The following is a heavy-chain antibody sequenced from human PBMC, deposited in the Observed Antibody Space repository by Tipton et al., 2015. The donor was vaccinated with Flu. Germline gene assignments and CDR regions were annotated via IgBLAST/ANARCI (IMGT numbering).Heavy chain of an antibody. CDR3: ARGLGVVVAVAFDI. Sequence: TLSLTCAVYGGSFSGYYWSWIRQPPGKGLEWIGEITHSGSTNYNPSLKSRVTISVDTSKNQFSLKLSSVTAADTAVYYCARGLGVVVAVAFDIWGQGTMVTVSS. V-gene: IGHV4-34*01. D-gene: IGHD2-15*01. J-gene: IGHJ3*02. CDR1: GGSFSGYY. CDR2: ITHSGST.